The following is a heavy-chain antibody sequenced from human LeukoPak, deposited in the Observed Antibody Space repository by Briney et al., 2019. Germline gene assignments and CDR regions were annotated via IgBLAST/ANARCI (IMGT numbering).Heavy chain of an antibody. D-gene: IGHD3-22*01. Sequence: GSLRLSCTVSGASINNNFWTWIRQPPGKGLEWIGYIYSSGSANYNPSLKSRVIISGDTSKNQISLNLTSVTAADTAVYFCARHRDYYDTWGHGTLVTVSS. V-gene: IGHV4-59*08. CDR3: ARHRDYYDT. J-gene: IGHJ4*01. CDR2: IYSSGSA. CDR1: GASINNNF.